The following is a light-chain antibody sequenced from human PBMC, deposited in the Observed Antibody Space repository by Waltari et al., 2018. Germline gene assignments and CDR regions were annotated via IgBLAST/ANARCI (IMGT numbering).Light chain of an antibody. V-gene: IGLV2-23*02. CDR3: SSYAGGSTVI. Sequence: QSALTQSASVSGSPGQSITISCTGTNSDVGSYNLVSWYQQHPGKAPNLTLYEVTKPPSRVPYRFSGSQSGNTASLTISGLQAEDEADYYCSSYAGGSTVIFGGGTKVTVL. CDR2: EVT. J-gene: IGLJ2*01. CDR1: NSDVGSYNL.